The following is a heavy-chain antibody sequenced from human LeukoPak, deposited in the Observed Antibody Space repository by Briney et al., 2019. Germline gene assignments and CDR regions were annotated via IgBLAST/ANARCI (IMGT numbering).Heavy chain of an antibody. J-gene: IGHJ4*02. V-gene: IGHV4-39*01. CDR1: GGSISSSSYY. CDR3: ATFTYYDFWSGYPAEDY. Sequence: PSETLSLTCTVSGGSISSSSYYWGWIRQPPGKGLEWIGSIYYSGSTYYNPSLKSRFTISVDTSKNQFSLKLSSVTAADTAVYYCATFTYYDFWSGYPAEDYWGQGTLVTVSS. CDR2: IYYSGST. D-gene: IGHD3-3*01.